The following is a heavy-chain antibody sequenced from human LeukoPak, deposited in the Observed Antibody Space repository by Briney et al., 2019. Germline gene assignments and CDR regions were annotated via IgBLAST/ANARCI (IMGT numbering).Heavy chain of an antibody. CDR3: AVNSTKHTFDI. V-gene: IGHV4-59*08. CDR2: IYYSGGI. CDR1: GGSMSPFY. D-gene: IGHD1-1*01. J-gene: IGHJ3*02. Sequence: SETLSLTCTVSGGSMSPFYWSWIRQSPGKGLEWIGSIYYSGGINYNPSLKSRVTISVDTPKNQFSLELSSVTAADTAVYYCAVNSTKHTFDIWGQGTMVTVSS.